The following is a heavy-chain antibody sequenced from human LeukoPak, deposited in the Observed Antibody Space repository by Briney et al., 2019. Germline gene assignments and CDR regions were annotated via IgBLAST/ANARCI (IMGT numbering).Heavy chain of an antibody. V-gene: IGHV1-2*02. CDR1: GYTFTGYY. CDR3: ARAGYYGSGTYYALGNWFDP. CDR2: INPNSGGT. J-gene: IGHJ5*02. Sequence: ASVKVSCKASGYTFTGYYLHLLRQAPGQGLEWMGWINPNSGGTNYAQKFEGRVTMTRDTSITTVYMELSRLKFGDTAVYYCARAGYYGSGTYYALGNWFDPWGQGTLVTVSS. D-gene: IGHD3-10*01.